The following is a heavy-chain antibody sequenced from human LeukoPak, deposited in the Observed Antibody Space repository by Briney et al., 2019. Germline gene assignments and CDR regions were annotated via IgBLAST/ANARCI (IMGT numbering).Heavy chain of an antibody. V-gene: IGHV3-23*01. CDR3: AKGGFGVVIGMIDY. D-gene: IGHD3-3*01. Sequence: GGSLRLSCAASGFTFSSYAMSWVRQAPGKGLEWVSAISGSGGSTYYADSVKGRFTISRDNSKSTLYLQMNSLRAEDTAVYYCAKGGFGVVIGMIDYWGQGTLVTVSS. CDR1: GFTFSSYA. CDR2: ISGSGGST. J-gene: IGHJ4*02.